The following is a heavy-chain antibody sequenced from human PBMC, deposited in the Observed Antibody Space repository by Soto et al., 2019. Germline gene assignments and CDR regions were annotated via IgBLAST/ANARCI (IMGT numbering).Heavy chain of an antibody. CDR2: ISGSGGST. V-gene: IGHV3-23*01. J-gene: IGHJ5*02. Sequence: PGGSLRLSCAASGLTFSSYAMNWVRQAPGKGQERVSAISGSGGSTYYADSVKGRFTISRDNSKNTLYLQMNSLRAEDTAVYFCAKSPSVVLVPSTLGGNNWFDPWGQGSLVTVSS. CDR3: AKSPSVVLVPSTLGGNNWFDP. CDR1: GLTFSSYA. D-gene: IGHD2-15*01.